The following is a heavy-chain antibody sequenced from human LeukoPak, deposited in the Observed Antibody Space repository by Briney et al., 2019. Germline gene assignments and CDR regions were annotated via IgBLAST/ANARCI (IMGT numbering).Heavy chain of an antibody. V-gene: IGHV3-23*01. CDR2: ISGSGGFT. Sequence: GGSLRLSCAASGFTFSSFAMSWVRQAPGKGLEWVSAISGSGGFTYYADSVKGRFTISRDNSKNTLYMQMNSLRAEDTAVYYCARSRGGSGSYYKQTFDYWGQGTQVTVSS. J-gene: IGHJ4*02. CDR3: ARSRGGSGSYYKQTFDY. D-gene: IGHD3-10*01. CDR1: GFTFSSFA.